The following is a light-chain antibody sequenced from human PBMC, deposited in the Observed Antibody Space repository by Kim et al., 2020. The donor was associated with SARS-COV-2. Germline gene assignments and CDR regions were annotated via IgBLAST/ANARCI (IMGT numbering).Light chain of an antibody. CDR1: SSDVGSYNL. J-gene: IGLJ2*01. CDR3: CSYAGSSTFDVV. CDR2: EGS. V-gene: IGLV2-23*03. Sequence: SSTISCAGTSSDVGSYNLDSWYQQHPGKAPKLMIYEGSERPSGVSNRFSGSKSGNTASLTISGLQAEDEADYYCCSYAGSSTFDVVFGGGTQLTVL.